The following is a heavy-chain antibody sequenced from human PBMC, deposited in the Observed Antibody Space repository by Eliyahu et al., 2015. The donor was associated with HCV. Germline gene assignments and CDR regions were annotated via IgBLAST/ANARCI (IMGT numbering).Heavy chain of an antibody. Sequence: EVQLVESGGGLVQPGGSLRLSCGASGFAFNTYDMHWVRQPTGKGLEGVSAIGTAGDTHYPDSVKGRFTISRENAKNSLYLQMNSLTVEDTAVYYCARDSSGWGLDVWGKGTTVTVSS. V-gene: IGHV3-13*01. J-gene: IGHJ6*04. CDR3: ARDSSGWGLDV. D-gene: IGHD6-19*01. CDR2: IGTAGDT. CDR1: GFAFNTYD.